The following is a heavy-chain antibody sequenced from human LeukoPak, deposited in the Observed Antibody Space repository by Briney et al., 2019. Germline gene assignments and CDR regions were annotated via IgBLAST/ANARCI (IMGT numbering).Heavy chain of an antibody. D-gene: IGHD4-23*01. J-gene: IGHJ4*02. CDR1: GFTFSSYA. Sequence: PGGSLRLSCAASGFTFSSYAMSWIRQAPSKGLEWVSAISISGDKKYYADSVKGRFTISRDKSKNTLYLQMNSLKAEDTAVYYCAKGLRWEIPLDYWGQGTPVTVSS. CDR2: ISISGDKK. CDR3: AKGLRWEIPLDY. V-gene: IGHV3-23*01.